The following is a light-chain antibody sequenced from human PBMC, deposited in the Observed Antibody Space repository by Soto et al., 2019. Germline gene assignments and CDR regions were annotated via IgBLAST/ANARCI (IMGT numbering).Light chain of an antibody. CDR2: DVS. Sequence: SDRNHAAYGSGSPGRAISIIITRISSYVGGYNYVSWYQQPPGKAPKLIIYDVSNRPSGVSNRFSASKSANAASLTISGLQAEDETDYYYSSYTSSSTLYVFGTGSKVIV. CDR3: SSYTSSSTLYV. V-gene: IGLV2-14*03. CDR1: SSYVGGYNY. J-gene: IGLJ1*01.